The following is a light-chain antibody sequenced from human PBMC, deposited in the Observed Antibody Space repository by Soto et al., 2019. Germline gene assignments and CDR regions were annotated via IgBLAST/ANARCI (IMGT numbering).Light chain of an antibody. CDR3: QQYNGYSRT. J-gene: IGKJ1*01. V-gene: IGKV1-5*01. CDR2: DVS. Sequence: DIQMTQSPSTLSASVGDRVTITFRASQSIGDSLAWYQQKPGKAPYLLISDVSSLERGVPSRFSGSGSGTEFTLTISSMQPDDFATFYCQQYNGYSRTFGQGTKVDIK. CDR1: QSIGDS.